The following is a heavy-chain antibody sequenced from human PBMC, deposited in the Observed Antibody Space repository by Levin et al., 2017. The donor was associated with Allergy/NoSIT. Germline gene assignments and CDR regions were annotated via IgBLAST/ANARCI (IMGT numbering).Heavy chain of an antibody. V-gene: IGHV4-59*01. D-gene: IGHD6-6*01. CDR1: GCSFSSYY. J-gene: IGHJ4*02. CDR2: IYYSGST. CDR3: ARGKAARRMDYFDY. Sequence: SDTLSLTFSVSGCSFSSYYWSWIRQPPGKGLEWIGYIYYSGSTNYNPSLKSRVTISVDTSKNQFSLKLSSVTAADTAVYYCARGKAARRMDYFDYWGQGTLVTVSS.